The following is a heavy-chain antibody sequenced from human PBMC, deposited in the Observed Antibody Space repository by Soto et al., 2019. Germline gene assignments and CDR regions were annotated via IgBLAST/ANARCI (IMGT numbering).Heavy chain of an antibody. V-gene: IGHV4-39*01. Sequence: LSLTCTVSGGSISSSSYYWGWIRQPPGKGLEWIGSIYYSGSTYYNPSLKSRVTISVDTSKNQFSLKLSSVTAADTAVYYCARQSCSSTSCYFLYYYYGMDVWGQGTTVTVSS. CDR2: IYYSGST. D-gene: IGHD2-2*01. CDR3: ARQSCSSTSCYFLYYYYGMDV. J-gene: IGHJ6*02. CDR1: GGSISSSSYY.